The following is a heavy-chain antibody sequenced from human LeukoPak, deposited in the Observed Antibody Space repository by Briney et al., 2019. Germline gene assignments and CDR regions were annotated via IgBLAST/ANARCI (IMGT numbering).Heavy chain of an antibody. D-gene: IGHD4-17*01. CDR2: INPNSGGT. Sequence: ASVKVSCKASGYTFTGYYMHWGRQAPGQGPEWRGWINPNSGGTNYAQKFQGRVTMTRDTSISTAYMELSRLRSDDTAVYYCARDRGSYGDYWFDPWGQGTLVTVSS. V-gene: IGHV1-2*02. CDR1: GYTFTGYY. J-gene: IGHJ5*02. CDR3: ARDRGSYGDYWFDP.